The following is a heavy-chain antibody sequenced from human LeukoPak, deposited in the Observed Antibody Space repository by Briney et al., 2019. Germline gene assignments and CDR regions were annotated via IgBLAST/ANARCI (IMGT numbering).Heavy chain of an antibody. CDR3: AAEAAYYFDIRDAFDV. J-gene: IGHJ3*01. V-gene: IGHV1-58*01. Sequence: GAPVKVSCKASGFTFTSSAVPWVRQARGQRLEWIGWIVVGSGNTNYAQKFQERVTITRDMSTGLVSMELSSLRSEDTAVYYCAAEAAYYFDIRDAFDVWDPAPMVTVSS. CDR1: GFTFTSSA. D-gene: IGHD3-22*01. CDR2: IVVGSGNT.